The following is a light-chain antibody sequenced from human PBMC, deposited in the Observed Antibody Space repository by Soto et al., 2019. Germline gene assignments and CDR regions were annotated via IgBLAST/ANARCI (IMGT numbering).Light chain of an antibody. V-gene: IGKV1-39*01. Sequence: DIQMTQSPSSLSAAVGDSVTITCRASQDINKYLNWYHQTPGKAPKLLVFATSTLHNGVPSRFSGSRSGTDFSLTITSLQPEDFATYYFQQSYSAPYAFGQAAKLEIK. CDR1: QDINKY. CDR3: QQSYSAPYA. CDR2: ATS. J-gene: IGKJ2*01.